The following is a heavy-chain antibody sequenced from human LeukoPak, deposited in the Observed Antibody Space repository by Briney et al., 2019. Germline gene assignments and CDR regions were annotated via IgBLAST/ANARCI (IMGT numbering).Heavy chain of an antibody. CDR3: ARKYSYDSSAYYYLS. CDR1: GFTFSVYW. D-gene: IGHD3-22*01. CDR2: IKQDGSEK. V-gene: IGHV3-7*04. J-gene: IGHJ4*02. Sequence: GGSLRLSCAASGFTFSVYWMSWVRQAPGKGLEWVANIKQDGSEKYYVDSVKGRFTISRDNAKNSLYLQMNSLRAEDTAVYYCARKYSYDSSAYYYLSWGQETLVTVSS.